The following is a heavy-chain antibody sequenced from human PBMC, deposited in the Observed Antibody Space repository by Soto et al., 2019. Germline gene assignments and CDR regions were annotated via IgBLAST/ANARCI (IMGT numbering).Heavy chain of an antibody. CDR1: GGSISSYY. Sequence: TLSLTCTVSGGSISSYYWSWIRQPPGKGLEWIGYIYYSGSTNYNPSLKSRVTISVDTSKNQFSLKLSSVTAADTAVYYCASDSYGSLGLDYWGQGTLVTVSS. J-gene: IGHJ4*02. D-gene: IGHD5-18*01. V-gene: IGHV4-59*08. CDR2: IYYSGST. CDR3: ASDSYGSLGLDY.